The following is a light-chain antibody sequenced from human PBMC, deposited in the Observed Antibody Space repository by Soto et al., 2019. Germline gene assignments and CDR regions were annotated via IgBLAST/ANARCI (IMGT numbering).Light chain of an antibody. J-gene: IGLJ1*01. CDR1: RSDVGSYSL. V-gene: IGLV2-23*01. Sequence: LTQPASVSGSPGQSITISCTGTRSDVGSYSLVSWYQQHPGKAPKLIIYEANKRPSGISHRFSGSKSGNTAFLTISGLQAEDEADYYCYSYAGSFTYVFGTGTKVTVL. CDR2: EAN. CDR3: YSYAGSFTYV.